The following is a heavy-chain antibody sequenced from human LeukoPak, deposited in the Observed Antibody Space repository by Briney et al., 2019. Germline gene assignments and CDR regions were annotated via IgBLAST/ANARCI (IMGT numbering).Heavy chain of an antibody. J-gene: IGHJ4*02. CDR3: ARDLGYSGSGSYYLDY. D-gene: IGHD3-10*01. CDR2: ISAYNGNT. V-gene: IGHV1-18*01. Sequence: EASVKVSCKASGYTFTSYGISWVRQAPGQGLEWMGWISAYNGNTNYAQKLQGRVTMTTDTSTSTAYMELRSLRSDDTAVYYCARDLGYSGSGSYYLDYWGQGTLVTVSS. CDR1: GYTFTSYG.